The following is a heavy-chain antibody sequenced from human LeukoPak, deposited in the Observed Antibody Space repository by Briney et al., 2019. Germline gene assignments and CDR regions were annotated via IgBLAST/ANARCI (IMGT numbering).Heavy chain of an antibody. CDR2: IYYSGST. CDR3: ARDRVATIMGSYYYYGMDV. V-gene: IGHV4-59*01. Sequence: SETLSLTCTVSGGSISSYYWSWIRQPPGKGLEWIGYIYYSGSTNYNPSLKSRVTISVDTSKNQFSLKLSSVTAADTAVYYCARDRVATIMGSYYYYGMDVWGQGTTVTVSS. J-gene: IGHJ6*02. D-gene: IGHD5-12*01. CDR1: GGSISSYY.